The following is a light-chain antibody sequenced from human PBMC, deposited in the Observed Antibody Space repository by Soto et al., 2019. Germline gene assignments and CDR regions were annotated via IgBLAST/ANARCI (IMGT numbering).Light chain of an antibody. CDR2: GAA. Sequence: EVMLTQSPGTLSLSPGERATLSCRASQSVSSNYLAWYQQKSGQAPRLLIYGAANRATGIPDRFSGSGSGTDFTLPVRRLEAVDFAVYYCQQYDTSPRTFGQGTKVEFK. CDR3: QQYDTSPRT. J-gene: IGKJ1*01. CDR1: QSVSSNY. V-gene: IGKV3-20*01.